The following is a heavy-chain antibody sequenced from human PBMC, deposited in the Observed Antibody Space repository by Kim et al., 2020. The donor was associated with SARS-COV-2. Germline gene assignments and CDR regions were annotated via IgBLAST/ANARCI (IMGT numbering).Heavy chain of an antibody. V-gene: IGHV1-2*02. Sequence: ASVKVSCKASGYTFTGYYMHWVRQAPGQGLEWMGWINPNSGGTNYAQKFQGRVTMTRDTSISTAYMELSRLRSDDTAVYYCATNNPKLGSRRARSYCSGGSCYLDPYYYYGMDVWGQGTTVTVSS. CDR3: ATNNPKLGSRRARSYCSGGSCYLDPYYYYGMDV. D-gene: IGHD2-15*01. CDR2: INPNSGGT. CDR1: GYTFTGYY. J-gene: IGHJ6*02.